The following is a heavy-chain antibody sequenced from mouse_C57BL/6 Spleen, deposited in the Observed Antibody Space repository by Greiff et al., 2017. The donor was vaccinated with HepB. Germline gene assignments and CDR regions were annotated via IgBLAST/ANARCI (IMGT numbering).Heavy chain of an antibody. J-gene: IGHJ4*01. D-gene: IGHD2-13*01. Sequence: EVMLVESGGGLVKPGGSLKLSCAASGFTFSDYGMHWVRQAPEKGLEWVAYISSGSSIIYYADTVKGRFTISRDNAKNTLFLQMTSLRSEDTAMYYCARGGDYFYAMDYWGQGTSVTVSS. CDR2: ISSGSSII. CDR3: ARGGDYFYAMDY. V-gene: IGHV5-17*01. CDR1: GFTFSDYG.